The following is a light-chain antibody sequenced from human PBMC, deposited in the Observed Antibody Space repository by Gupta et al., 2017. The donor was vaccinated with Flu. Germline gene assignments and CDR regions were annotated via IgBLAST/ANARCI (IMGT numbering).Light chain of an antibody. V-gene: IGLV1-44*01. J-gene: IGLJ3*02. CDR2: SNN. CDR1: SSNIGSNT. Sequence: QSVLTQPPAASGTPGQGVTITCSGSSSNIGSNTVNWYQQLPGTAPKLLIYSNNQRPSGVPDRFSVSTSGTSASLAICGLQSEDEADYYCAAWDDSLNGPVFGGGTKLTVL. CDR3: AAWDDSLNGPV.